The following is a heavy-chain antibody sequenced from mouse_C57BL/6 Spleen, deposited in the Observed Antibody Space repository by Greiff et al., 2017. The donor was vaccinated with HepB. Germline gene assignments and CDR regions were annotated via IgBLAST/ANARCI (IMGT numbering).Heavy chain of an antibody. CDR2: INPYNGGT. V-gene: IGHV1-19*01. D-gene: IGHD1-1*01. CDR1: GYTFTDYY. J-gene: IGHJ2*01. Sequence: EVQLQQSGPVLVKPGASVKMSCKASGYTFTDYYMNWVKQSHGKSLEWIGVINPYNGGTSYNQKFKGKATLTVDKSSSTAYMELNSLTSEDSAVYYCARRGIYLFITTVVAGDYWGQGTTLTVSS. CDR3: ARRGIYLFITTVVAGDY.